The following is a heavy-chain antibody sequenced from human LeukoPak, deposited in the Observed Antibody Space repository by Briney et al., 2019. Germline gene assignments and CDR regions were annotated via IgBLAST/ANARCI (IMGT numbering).Heavy chain of an antibody. V-gene: IGHV1-18*01. Sequence: ASVKVSCKASGYTFTSYGISWVRQAPGQGLEWLGWISVYNGHTNHAQKLQGRVTMTTDTSTTTAYMELRTLRSDDTAVYYCARSAGEGYYYYYMDVWGKGTTVTVSS. CDR3: ARSAGEGYYYYYMDV. D-gene: IGHD3-16*01. J-gene: IGHJ6*03. CDR1: GYTFTSYG. CDR2: ISVYNGHT.